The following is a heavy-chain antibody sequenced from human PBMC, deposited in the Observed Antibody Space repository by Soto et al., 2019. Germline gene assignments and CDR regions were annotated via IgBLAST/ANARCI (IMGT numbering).Heavy chain of an antibody. D-gene: IGHD3-22*01. CDR2: IKSKTDGGTT. V-gene: IGHV3-15*01. CDR3: TTAGSHYYDSSGYYLDY. CDR1: GFTFSNAW. Sequence: GGSGLSCAASGFTFSNAWMSWVRQAPGKGLEWVGRIKSKTDGGTTDYAAPVKGRFTISRDDSKNTLYLQMNSLKTEDTAVYYCTTAGSHYYDSSGYYLDYWGQGTLVTVSS. J-gene: IGHJ4*02.